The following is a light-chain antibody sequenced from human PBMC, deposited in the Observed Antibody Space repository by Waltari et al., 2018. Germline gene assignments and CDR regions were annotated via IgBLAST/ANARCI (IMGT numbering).Light chain of an antibody. V-gene: IGKV1-12*01. J-gene: IGKJ4*01. Sequence: DIQMTQSPSSEPASIGDRDSISCRASQAISTWVAWYQQKPGQAPNLLISAAPSLQSGVPSRFSGSGSGTDFTLTIRGLQPEDCTIYFCQQNDSFPLTFGGGTKVELK. CDR3: QQNDSFPLT. CDR2: AAP. CDR1: QAISTW.